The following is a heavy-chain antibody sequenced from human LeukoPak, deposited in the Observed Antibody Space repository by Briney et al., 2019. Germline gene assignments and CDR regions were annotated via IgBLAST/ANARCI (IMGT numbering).Heavy chain of an antibody. CDR1: GGSFSGVY. V-gene: IGHV4-34*01. CDR3: ARSAAADSFSTLVRRVFWFDP. Sequence: SETLSLTCAVYGGSFSGVYWTWIRQSPGKGLEWIGEITLGGSPNYNPSLRRRVTISLDTSNKQFSLSLTSVTPADTSVYYCARSAAADSFSTLVRRVFWFDPWGQGTQVTVSS. CDR2: ITLGGSP. J-gene: IGHJ5*02. D-gene: IGHD6-13*01.